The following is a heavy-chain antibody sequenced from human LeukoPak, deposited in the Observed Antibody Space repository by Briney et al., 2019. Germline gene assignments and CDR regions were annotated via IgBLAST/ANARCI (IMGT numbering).Heavy chain of an antibody. CDR3: ARSPDYGDYVPPIDY. CDR2: IYYSGST. V-gene: IGHV4-59*01. Sequence: SETLSLTCTVPGGSISSYYWSWIRQPPGKGLEWIGYIYYSGSTNYNPSLKSRVTISVDTSKNQFSLKLSSVTAADTAVYYCARSPDYGDYVPPIDYWGQGTLVTVSS. J-gene: IGHJ4*02. CDR1: GGSISSYY. D-gene: IGHD4-17*01.